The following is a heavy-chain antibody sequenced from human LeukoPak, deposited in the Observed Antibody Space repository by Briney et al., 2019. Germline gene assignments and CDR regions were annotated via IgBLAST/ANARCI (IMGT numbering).Heavy chain of an antibody. Sequence: PGGSLRLPCSASGFTFSSYGMHWVRQAPGKGLEWVAVILYDGSNKYNADSVKGRFTISRDTSKNTLYLQMSSLRAEDTAVYYCAKAWRAYGDYHTFDIWGQGTMVTVSS. D-gene: IGHD4-17*01. J-gene: IGHJ3*02. V-gene: IGHV3-30*18. CDR2: ILYDGSNK. CDR3: AKAWRAYGDYHTFDI. CDR1: GFTFSSYG.